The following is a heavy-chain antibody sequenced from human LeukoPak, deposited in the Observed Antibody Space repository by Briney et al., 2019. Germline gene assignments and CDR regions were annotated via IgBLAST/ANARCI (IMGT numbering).Heavy chain of an antibody. J-gene: IGHJ5*02. CDR3: ARDRGRDIVVVPAAPRTLGFDP. CDR1: GGSISSSSYY. V-gene: IGHV4-39*07. D-gene: IGHD2-2*01. Sequence: SETLSLTCTVSGGSISSSSYYWGWIRQPPGKGLEWIGSIYYSGSTYYNPSLKSRVTISVDTSKNQFSLKLSSVTAADTAVYYCARDRGRDIVVVPAAPRTLGFDPWGQGTLVTVSS. CDR2: IYYSGST.